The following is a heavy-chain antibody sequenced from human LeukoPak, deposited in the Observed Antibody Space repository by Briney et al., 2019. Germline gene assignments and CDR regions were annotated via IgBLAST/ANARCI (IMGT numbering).Heavy chain of an antibody. CDR1: GYSFTSYW. D-gene: IGHD3-3*01. V-gene: IGHV5-51*01. CDR2: IYPGDSDT. Sequence: GESLKISCKGSGYSFTSYWIGWVRQMPGKGLEWMGIIYPGDSDTRYSPSFQGQVTISADKSISTAYLQWSSLKASDTAMYYCARQKTYYDFWSGYLFDYWGQGTLVTVSS. CDR3: ARQKTYYDFWSGYLFDY. J-gene: IGHJ4*02.